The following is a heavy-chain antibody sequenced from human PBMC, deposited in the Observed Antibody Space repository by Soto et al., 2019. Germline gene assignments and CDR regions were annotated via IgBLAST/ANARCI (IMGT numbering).Heavy chain of an antibody. D-gene: IGHD3-10*01. Sequence: GASVKPSFKVSVLTQNELSMQCVQQAKGTGLEWMGGFDPEDGETIYAQKFQGRVTMTEDTSTDTAYMELSSLRSEDTAVYYFATLVMARHSPYYYTRAVGVKGPTVTFS. CDR3: ATLVMARHSPYYYTRAV. J-gene: IGHJ6*03. CDR2: FDPEDGET. CDR1: VLTQNELS. V-gene: IGHV1-24*01.